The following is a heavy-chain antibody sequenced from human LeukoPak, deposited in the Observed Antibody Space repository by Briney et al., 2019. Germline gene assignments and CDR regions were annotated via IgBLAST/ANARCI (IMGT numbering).Heavy chain of an antibody. D-gene: IGHD3-3*01. J-gene: IGHJ3*02. Sequence: GGSLRLSCEASAFTFSSYWMSWVRQALGKGLEWVANIKQDGSEKYYVDSVKGRFTISRDNAKNSLYLQMNSLRAEDTAVYYCARSASETYYDFWSGYYLPAFDIWGQGTMVTVSS. CDR1: AFTFSSYW. CDR2: IKQDGSEK. CDR3: ARSASETYYDFWSGYYLPAFDI. V-gene: IGHV3-7*01.